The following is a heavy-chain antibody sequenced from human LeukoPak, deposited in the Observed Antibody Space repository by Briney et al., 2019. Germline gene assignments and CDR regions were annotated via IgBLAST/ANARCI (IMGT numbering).Heavy chain of an antibody. CDR3: ARDQATMLRGENN. J-gene: IGHJ1*01. Sequence: GGSLRLSCAASGFTFSNYWMHWVRQAPGKGLVWVSRTNGDGRYATYADSLKGRFTISRDNAKNSLYLQMNSLRAEDTAIYYCARDQATMLRGENNWGQGTLVTVSS. V-gene: IGHV3-74*01. CDR2: TNGDGRYA. CDR1: GFTFSNYW. D-gene: IGHD3-10*01.